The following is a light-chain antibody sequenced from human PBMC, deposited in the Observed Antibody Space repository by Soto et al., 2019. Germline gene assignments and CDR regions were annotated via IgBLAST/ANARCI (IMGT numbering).Light chain of an antibody. J-gene: IGKJ1*01. V-gene: IGKV3-15*01. CDR2: GAS. Sequence: EIVMTQSPATLSVSPGERATLSCRASQSISSNLAWYQQKPGQAPRLLIYGASTRATGIPARFSGCGSGTVFTLTISGLQSEDFAVYYCQQYNNWPPWTFGQGTKVEIK. CDR3: QQYNNWPPWT. CDR1: QSISSN.